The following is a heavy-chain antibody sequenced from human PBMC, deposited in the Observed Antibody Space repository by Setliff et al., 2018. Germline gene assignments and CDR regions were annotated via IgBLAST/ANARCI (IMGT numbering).Heavy chain of an antibody. Sequence: LTCTVSGGSVSSGSYYWSWIRQPPGKGLEWIGYIYYSGSTNYNPSLKSRVTVSVDTSKNQFSLKLSSVTAADTAVYYCARSQWGGESYYFDYWGQGTLVTVSS. J-gene: IGHJ4*02. V-gene: IGHV4-61*01. D-gene: IGHD2-15*01. CDR1: GGSVSSGSYY. CDR3: ARSQWGGESYYFDY. CDR2: IYYSGST.